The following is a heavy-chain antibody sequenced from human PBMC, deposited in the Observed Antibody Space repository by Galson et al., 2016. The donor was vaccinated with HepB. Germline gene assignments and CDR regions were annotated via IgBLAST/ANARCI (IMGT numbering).Heavy chain of an antibody. Sequence: QSGADVKKPGESLTISCKGSGYNFTTYCIGWVRQMPGKGLEWMGTIYPADSDIKYSPSFQGQVTISADKSMRTAYLQWSSLKASDSAIYYCARRETDLDSAGYYPFDYWGQGTLVTVSS. D-gene: IGHD3-22*01. V-gene: IGHV5-51*01. CDR2: IYPADSDI. J-gene: IGHJ4*02. CDR3: ARRETDLDSAGYYPFDY. CDR1: GYNFTTYC.